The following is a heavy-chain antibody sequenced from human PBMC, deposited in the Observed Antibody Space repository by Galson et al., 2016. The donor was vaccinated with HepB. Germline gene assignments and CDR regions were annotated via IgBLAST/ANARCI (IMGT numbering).Heavy chain of an antibody. CDR1: GYSISSGYY. J-gene: IGHJ4*02. Sequence: TLSLTCAVSGYSISSGYYWGWIRQSPERGLEWIGSIYHSGNNYSNPSLKSRVTTSVDASKNQFSLKLGSVTAADTAVYYCARGSRTYGSSAPHYWGQGTLVSVSS. V-gene: IGHV4-38-2*01. D-gene: IGHD3-10*01. CDR2: IYHSGNN. CDR3: ARGSRTYGSSAPHY.